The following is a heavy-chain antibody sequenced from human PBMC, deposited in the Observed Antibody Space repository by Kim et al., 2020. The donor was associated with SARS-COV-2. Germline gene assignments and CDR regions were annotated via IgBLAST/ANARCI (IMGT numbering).Heavy chain of an antibody. CDR1: GGTFSSYA. D-gene: IGHD2-15*01. CDR3: ARDRGRGVVAASNWFDP. J-gene: IGHJ5*02. Sequence: SVKVSCKASGGTFSSYAISWVRQAPGQGLEWMGGIIPIFGTANYAQKFQGRVTITADESTSTAYMELSSLRSEDTAVYYCARDRGRGVVAASNWFDPWGQGTLVTVSS. V-gene: IGHV1-69*13. CDR2: IIPIFGTA.